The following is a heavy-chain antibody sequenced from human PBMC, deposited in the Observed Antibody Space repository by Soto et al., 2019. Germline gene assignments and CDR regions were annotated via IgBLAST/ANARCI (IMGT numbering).Heavy chain of an antibody. J-gene: IGHJ4*02. Sequence: QVQLVESGGGVVQPGKSLRLSCAASGFTFSNYAIHWVRQAPGKGLEWVALTSHDGSNRYYADSVKGRFTISRDNSKSTLFLQMNGLRAEDTAVYFCAKEGAVPADLDYWGQGTLVTVSS. CDR1: GFTFSNYA. CDR3: AKEGAVPADLDY. V-gene: IGHV3-30*18. CDR2: TSHDGSNR. D-gene: IGHD6-19*01.